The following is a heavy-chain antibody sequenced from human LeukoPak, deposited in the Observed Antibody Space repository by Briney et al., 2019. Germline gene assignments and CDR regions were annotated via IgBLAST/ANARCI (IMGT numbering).Heavy chain of an antibody. V-gene: IGHV4-4*02. CDR3: ARSPRGSGSSTLLGVAFDI. D-gene: IGHD3-10*01. J-gene: IGHJ3*02. CDR2: IYHSGGT. CDR1: GGSISSSTNW. Sequence: PSETLSLTCAVSGGSISSSTNWWSWVRQPPGKGLEWIGEIYHSGGTNYNPSLKSRITISVDKSQNQFSLKVNSLTAADTAVYYCARSPRGSGSSTLLGVAFDIWGQGTMVTVSS.